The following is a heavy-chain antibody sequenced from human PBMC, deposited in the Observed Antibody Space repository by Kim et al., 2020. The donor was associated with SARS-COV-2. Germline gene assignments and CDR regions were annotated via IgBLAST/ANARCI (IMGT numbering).Heavy chain of an antibody. Sequence: SETLSLTCAVYGGSFSGYYWSWIRQPPGKGLEWIGEINHSGSTNYNPSLKSRVTISVDTSKNQFSLKLSSVTAADTAVYYCARDITFGGVIVANWFDPWGQGTLVTVSS. CDR2: INHSGST. V-gene: IGHV4-34*01. CDR3: ARDITFGGVIVANWFDP. J-gene: IGHJ5*02. D-gene: IGHD3-16*02. CDR1: GGSFSGYY.